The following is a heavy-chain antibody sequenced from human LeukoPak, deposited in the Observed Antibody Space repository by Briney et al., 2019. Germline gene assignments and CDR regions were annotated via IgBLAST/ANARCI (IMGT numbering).Heavy chain of an antibody. CDR1: GFTFSSYG. CDR2: ISYDGSNK. D-gene: IGHD6-6*01. V-gene: IGHV3-30*18. CDR3: AKEQTPYSSSSVDY. Sequence: GGSLRLSCAASGFTFSSYGMHWVRQAPGKGLEWVAVISYDGSNKYYADSVKGRFTISRDNSKNTLYLQMNSLRAEDTAVYYCAKEQTPYSSSSVDYWGQGTLVTVSS. J-gene: IGHJ4*02.